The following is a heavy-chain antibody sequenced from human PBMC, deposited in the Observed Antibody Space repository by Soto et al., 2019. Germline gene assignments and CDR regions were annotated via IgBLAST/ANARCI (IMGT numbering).Heavy chain of an antibody. J-gene: IGHJ5*02. Sequence: EVQLVESGGGLVKPEGSLRLSCAASGFTFSTAWMTWVRQAPGKGLEWVGRIKSKTDGGTTEYAAPVKGRFTIFRDDSQSTLYLQMNSLETEDTAVYYCTRAHCGADCYGLNWFDPWGQGTLVTVSS. CDR2: IKSKTDGGTT. CDR3: TRAHCGADCYGLNWFDP. D-gene: IGHD2-21*02. CDR1: GFTFSTAW. V-gene: IGHV3-15*01.